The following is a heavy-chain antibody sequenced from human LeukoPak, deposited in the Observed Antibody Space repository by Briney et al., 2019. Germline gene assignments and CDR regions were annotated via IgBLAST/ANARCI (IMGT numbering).Heavy chain of an antibody. Sequence: SETLSLTCTVSGGSISSYYWSWIRQPAGKGLEWIGRIYTSGSTNYNPSLKSRVTMSVDTSKNQFSLKLSSVTAADTAVYYCARLDSYCSSTSCYGGNWFDPWGQGTLVTVSS. J-gene: IGHJ5*02. D-gene: IGHD2-2*01. V-gene: IGHV4-4*07. CDR3: ARLDSYCSSTSCYGGNWFDP. CDR1: GGSISSYY. CDR2: IYTSGST.